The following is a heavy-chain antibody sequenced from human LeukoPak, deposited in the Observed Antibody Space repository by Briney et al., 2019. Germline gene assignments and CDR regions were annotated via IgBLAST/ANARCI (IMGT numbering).Heavy chain of an antibody. Sequence: PGGSLRLSCAASGFTFSSYAMSWVRQAPGKGLEWVSGVSGTSGSTYYADSVKGRFTISRDNSRSTLFLQMNSLRAEDTAVYYCAKQGRDWLRDYYYYMDVWGKGTTVTISS. CDR2: VSGTSGST. CDR1: GFTFSSYA. D-gene: IGHD3-9*01. CDR3: AKQGRDWLRDYYYYMDV. J-gene: IGHJ6*03. V-gene: IGHV3-23*01.